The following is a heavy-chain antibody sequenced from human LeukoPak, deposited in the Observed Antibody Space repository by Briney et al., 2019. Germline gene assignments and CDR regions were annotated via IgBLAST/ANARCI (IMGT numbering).Heavy chain of an antibody. J-gene: IGHJ4*02. Sequence: GGSLRLSCAASGFTFSSYAMSWVRQAPGKGLEWVSAISGSGGSTYYADSVKGRFTISRDNSKNTLYPQMNSLRAEDTAVYYCAKARIVVVVAATPFDYWGQGTLVTVSS. D-gene: IGHD2-15*01. CDR1: GFTFSSYA. V-gene: IGHV3-23*01. CDR3: AKARIVVVVAATPFDY. CDR2: ISGSGGST.